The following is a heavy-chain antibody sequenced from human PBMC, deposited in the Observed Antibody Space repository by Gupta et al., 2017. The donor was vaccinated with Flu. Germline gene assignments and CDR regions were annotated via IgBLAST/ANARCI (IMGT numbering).Heavy chain of an antibody. D-gene: IGHD4-17*01. CDR2: INPNSGGT. Sequence: QVQLVQSGAEVKKPGASVKVSCKASGYTFTGYYMHWVRQAPGQGLEWMGWINPNSGGTNYAQKFQGRVTMTRDTSISTAYMELSRLRSDDTAVYYCARADYGHDYGFGAGYWGQGTLVTVSS. CDR1: GYTFTGYY. V-gene: IGHV1-2*02. J-gene: IGHJ4*02. CDR3: ARADYGHDYGFGAGY.